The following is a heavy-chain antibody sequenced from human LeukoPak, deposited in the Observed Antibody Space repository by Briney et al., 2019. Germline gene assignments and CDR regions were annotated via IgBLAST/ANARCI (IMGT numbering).Heavy chain of an antibody. V-gene: IGHV3-23*01. D-gene: IGHD4/OR15-4a*01. Sequence: GRSLRLSCTASGFTFSSYAMSWVRQAPGKGLEWVSGITGSGDSTYYADSMKGRFTISRDNSKNTLYLHMNSLRAEDTAVYYCARGGGSNYFFDYWGQGTLVAVSS. CDR3: ARGGGSNYFFDY. CDR1: GFTFSSYA. J-gene: IGHJ4*02. CDR2: ITGSGDST.